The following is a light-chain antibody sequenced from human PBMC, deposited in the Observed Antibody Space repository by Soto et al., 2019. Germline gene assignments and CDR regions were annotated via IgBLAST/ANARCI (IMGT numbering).Light chain of an antibody. Sequence: EIVLTPAPATPFFSTGGRATLSCRASQSVSSYLAWYQQKPGQAPRLLIYDASNRATGIPARFSGSGSGTDFTLTISSLEPEDFAVYYCQQRSNWPLTFGGGTKV. V-gene: IGKV3-11*01. CDR1: QSVSSY. CDR2: DAS. J-gene: IGKJ4*01. CDR3: QQRSNWPLT.